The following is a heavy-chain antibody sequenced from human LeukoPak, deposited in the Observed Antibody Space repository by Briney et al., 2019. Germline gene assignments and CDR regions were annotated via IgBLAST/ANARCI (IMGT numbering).Heavy chain of an antibody. D-gene: IGHD3-9*01. CDR1: GFTFSSYA. V-gene: IGHV3-30*04. CDR2: ISYDGSNK. Sequence: GGSLRLSCAASGFTFSSYAMHWVRQAPGKGLEWVAVISYDGSNKYYADSVKGRFTISRDNSKNTLYLQMNSLRAEDTAVYYCARRSYYDILTGYYTTSPYYGMDVWGKGTTVTVSP. J-gene: IGHJ6*04. CDR3: ARRSYYDILTGYYTTSPYYGMDV.